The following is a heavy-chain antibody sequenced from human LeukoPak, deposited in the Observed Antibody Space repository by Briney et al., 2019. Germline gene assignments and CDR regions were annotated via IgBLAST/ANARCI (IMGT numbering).Heavy chain of an antibody. V-gene: IGHV3-23*01. J-gene: IGHJ4*01. D-gene: IGHD6-19*01. CDR1: GFTFSNSA. CDR2: LSGSGITT. CDR3: AKGIYSSGWSYFDY. Sequence: GGSLRLSCAASGFTFSNSAMSWVRQAPGKGLEWVSTLSGSGITTYYADSVKGRFTIPRDNSKNTLYLQVNSLRAEDTAVYYCAKGIYSSGWSYFDYWGHGTLVTVSS.